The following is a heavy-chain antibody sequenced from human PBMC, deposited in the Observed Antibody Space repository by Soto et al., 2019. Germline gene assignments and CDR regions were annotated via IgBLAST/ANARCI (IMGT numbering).Heavy chain of an antibody. CDR1: GGTFSSYV. D-gene: IGHD6-19*01. CDR2: VIPIFGTA. J-gene: IGHJ6*02. CDR3: AKVRYSSPMGYYYGMDV. Sequence: QLVQSGAEVKKPGSSVKISCKASGGTFSSYVISWLRQAPGQGLEWMGGVIPIFGTANYAQKFQGRVTITADESTSTSYMEVNNLRSEDTAVYYCAKVRYSSPMGYYYGMDVWGQGTTVTVSS. V-gene: IGHV1-69*01.